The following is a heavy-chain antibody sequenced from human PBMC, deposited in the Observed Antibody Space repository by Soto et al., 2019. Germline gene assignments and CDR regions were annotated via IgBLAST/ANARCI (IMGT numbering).Heavy chain of an antibody. CDR2: ISYDGTTQ. V-gene: IGHV3-30*18. D-gene: IGHD3-22*01. CDR1: GFTFSDYG. CDR3: AKYEDDISDSVGYFHX. Sequence: GGSLKLSSAASGFTFSDYGMHWVRQAPGKGPEGLAVISYDGTTQHYDDSVKVRFTISIDNFNNTLHLQINSLRGEDTAVYYCAKYEDDISDSVGYFHXWGHGTIVTVSX. J-gene: IGHJ4*01.